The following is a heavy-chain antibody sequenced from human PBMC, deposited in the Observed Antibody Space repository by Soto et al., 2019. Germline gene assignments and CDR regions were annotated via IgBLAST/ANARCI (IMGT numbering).Heavy chain of an antibody. CDR1: GYTFTSYG. J-gene: IGHJ5*02. CDR2: ISAYNGNT. D-gene: IGHD3-22*01. CDR3: ARDRKDYHDSYGYVIASTWFYP. V-gene: IGHV1-18*01. Sequence: ASVKVSCKASGYTFTSYGISWVRQAPGQGLEWMGWISAYNGNTNYAQKLQGRVTMTTDTSTSTAYMELRSLRSDDTAVYYCARDRKDYHDSYGYVIASTWFYPWSRGTLVPVS.